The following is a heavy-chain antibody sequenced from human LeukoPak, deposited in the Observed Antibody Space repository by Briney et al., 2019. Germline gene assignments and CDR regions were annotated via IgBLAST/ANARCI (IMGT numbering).Heavy chain of an antibody. CDR2: IYSGGST. D-gene: IGHD2-2*01. Sequence: GGSLRLSCAASGFTFSSYAMSWVRQAPGKGLEWVSVIYSGGSTYYADSVKGRFTISRDNSKNTLYLQMNSLRAEDTAVYYCARDDLGYCSSTSCPTNDYWGQGTLVTVSS. CDR3: ARDDLGYCSSTSCPTNDY. CDR1: GFTFSSYA. V-gene: IGHV3-66*02. J-gene: IGHJ4*02.